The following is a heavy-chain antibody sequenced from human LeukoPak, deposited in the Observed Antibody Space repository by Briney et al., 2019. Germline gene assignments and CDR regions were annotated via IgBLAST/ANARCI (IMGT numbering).Heavy chain of an antibody. Sequence: GGSLRLSCAASGFTFSSYGMSWVRQAPGKGPEWFSIISGSGGSTHYADSVKGRFIISRDNSKNTLYLQINSLRAEDTAVYYCAKCRGWDSSGWPIDYWGQGTLVTVSS. V-gene: IGHV3-23*01. CDR3: AKCRGWDSSGWPIDY. CDR2: ISGSGGST. D-gene: IGHD6-19*01. CDR1: GFTFSSYG. J-gene: IGHJ4*02.